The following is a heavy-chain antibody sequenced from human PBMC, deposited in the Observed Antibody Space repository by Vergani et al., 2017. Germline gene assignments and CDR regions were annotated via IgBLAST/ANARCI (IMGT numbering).Heavy chain of an antibody. D-gene: IGHD6-19*01. CDR1: GFTFSSYA. CDR2: ISGSGGST. Sequence: EVQLLESGGGLVQPGGSLRLSCAASGFTFSSYAMSWVRQAPGKGLEWVSAISGSGGSTYYADSVKGRFTIARDNSKNTLYLQMSSLRAEDTAVYYCVKGLPTRGSGWGGYFDYWGQGTLVTVSS. J-gene: IGHJ4*02. CDR3: VKGLPTRGSGWGGYFDY. V-gene: IGHV3-23*01.